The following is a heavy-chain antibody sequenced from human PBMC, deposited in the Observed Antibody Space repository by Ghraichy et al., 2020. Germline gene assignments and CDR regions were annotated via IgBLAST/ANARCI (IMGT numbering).Heavy chain of an antibody. D-gene: IGHD2-15*01. J-gene: IGHJ4*02. V-gene: IGHV1-46*03. CDR2: INSSGGVT. CDR3: AREITCSGGNCYFYFDY. CDR1: GYTFTKYS. Sequence: ASVKVSCKASGYTFTKYSMHWVRQAPGQGLEWMGIINSSGGVTSFPQKFQGRVTMTRDTTTNTIYMELSSLRSEDTAMYYCAREITCSGGNCYFYFDYWGQGTLVTVSP.